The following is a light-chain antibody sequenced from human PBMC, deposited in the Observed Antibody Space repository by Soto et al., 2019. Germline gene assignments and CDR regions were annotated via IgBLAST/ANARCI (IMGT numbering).Light chain of an antibody. CDR1: TSDVGGYNY. CDR2: EVS. J-gene: IGLJ1*01. V-gene: IGLV2-14*01. CDR3: FSYTTSSAPYV. Sequence: QSFLTQPASVSGSPGQSITISCTGTTSDVGGYNYVSWYQQHPGKAPKLMIYEVSNRPSGVSNRFSGSKSGNTASLTISGLQAEDEAAYYCFSYTTSSAPYVSGTGTKVTVL.